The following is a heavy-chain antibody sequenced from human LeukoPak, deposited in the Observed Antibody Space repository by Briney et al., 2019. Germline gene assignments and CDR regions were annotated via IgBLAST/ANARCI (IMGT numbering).Heavy chain of an antibody. V-gene: IGHV3-64*01. CDR2: ISSNGGST. CDR1: GFTFSSYA. D-gene: IGHD2-8*01. CDR3: ARGGYCTNGVCYYGDYGRDY. J-gene: IGHJ4*02. Sequence: PGGSLRLSCAASGFTFSSYAMHWVRQAPGKGLEYVSAISSNGGSTYYAISVKGRFTISRDNSKNTLYLQMGSLRAEDRAVYYCARGGYCTNGVCYYGDYGRDYWGQGTLVTVSS.